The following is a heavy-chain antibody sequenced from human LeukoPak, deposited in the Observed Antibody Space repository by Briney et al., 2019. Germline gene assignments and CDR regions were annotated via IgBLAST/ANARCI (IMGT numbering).Heavy chain of an antibody. CDR1: GFTFSNAW. Sequence: GGSLRLSCAASGFTFSNAWMSWVRQAPGKGLEWVGRIKSKTDGGTTDCAAPVKGRFTISRDDSKNTLYLQMNSLKTEDTAVYYCTTDRPIVVVTAARMYNWFDPWGQGTLVTVSS. V-gene: IGHV3-15*01. J-gene: IGHJ5*02. D-gene: IGHD2-21*02. CDR3: TTDRPIVVVTAARMYNWFDP. CDR2: IKSKTDGGTT.